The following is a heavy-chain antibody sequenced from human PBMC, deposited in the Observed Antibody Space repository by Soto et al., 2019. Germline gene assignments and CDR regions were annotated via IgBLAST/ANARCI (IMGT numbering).Heavy chain of an antibody. D-gene: IGHD4-17*01. Sequence: SETLSLTCTVSGGSISSYYWSWIRQPPGKGLEWIGYSYYSGSTNYNPSLKSRVTISVDTSKNQFSLKLSSVTTADTALYYCARTTAVPNTLRSRYFFDYWGQGTLVTVSS. V-gene: IGHV4-59*01. CDR2: SYYSGST. CDR3: ARTTAVPNTLRSRYFFDY. J-gene: IGHJ4*02. CDR1: GGSISSYY.